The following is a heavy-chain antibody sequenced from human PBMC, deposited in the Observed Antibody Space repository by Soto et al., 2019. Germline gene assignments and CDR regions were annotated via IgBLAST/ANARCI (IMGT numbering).Heavy chain of an antibody. CDR3: ASLYYYGLTYYFDY. CDR1: GFRFSNYA. V-gene: IGHV3-30-3*01. D-gene: IGHD3-16*01. CDR2: ISFDEINK. J-gene: IGHJ4*02. Sequence: GGSLRLSCAASGFRFSNYAMHWVRHAPGKGLEWVASISFDEINKKYADSVKGRFTISRDNPKNTLFLQMNSLRTEDTAIYYCASLYYYGLTYYFDYWGQGSLVTVSS.